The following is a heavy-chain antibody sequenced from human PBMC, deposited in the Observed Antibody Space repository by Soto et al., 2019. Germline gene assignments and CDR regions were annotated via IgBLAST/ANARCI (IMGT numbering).Heavy chain of an antibody. V-gene: IGHV1-3*05. CDR3: ARAVAVPADFDY. Sequence: QVQLVQSGAEEKKPGASVKVSCKASGYTFTGYAMHWVRQAPGQRLEWMGWINAGNGNTKYSQKFQGRVTITRDTSAITAHRELSSLRSADTAVYYCARAVAVPADFDYWGQGTLVTVSS. J-gene: IGHJ4*02. CDR1: GYTFTGYA. CDR2: INAGNGNT. D-gene: IGHD6-19*01.